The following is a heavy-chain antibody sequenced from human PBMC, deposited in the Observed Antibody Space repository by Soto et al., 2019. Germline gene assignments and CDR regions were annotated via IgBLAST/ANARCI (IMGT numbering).Heavy chain of an antibody. V-gene: IGHV4-31*03. CDR2: IYYSGNT. J-gene: IGHJ4*02. CDR3: ARAPGDYYDSSGSLYFDY. CDR1: GVSISSGGYY. D-gene: IGHD3-22*01. Sequence: QVQLQESGPGLVKPSQTLSLTCTVSGVSISSGGYYWSWIRQHPGKGLEWIGYIYYSGNTYYNPSLKSRVAISVDTSKNQFSLKLSSVTAADTAVYYCARAPGDYYDSSGSLYFDYWGQRTLVTVSS.